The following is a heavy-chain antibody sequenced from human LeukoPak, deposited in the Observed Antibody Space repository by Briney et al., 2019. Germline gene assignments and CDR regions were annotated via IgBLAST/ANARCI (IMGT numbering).Heavy chain of an antibody. CDR2: ISAYNGNT. Sequence: ASVKVSCKASGYTFTSYGISWMRQAPGQGLEWMGWISAYNGNTNYAQKLQGRVTMTTGTSTSTDYMELRSLRSDDTAVYYCARDFPGYYDSSGYYRYWGQGTLVTVSS. CDR3: ARDFPGYYDSSGYYRY. J-gene: IGHJ4*02. D-gene: IGHD3-22*01. V-gene: IGHV1-18*01. CDR1: GYTFTSYG.